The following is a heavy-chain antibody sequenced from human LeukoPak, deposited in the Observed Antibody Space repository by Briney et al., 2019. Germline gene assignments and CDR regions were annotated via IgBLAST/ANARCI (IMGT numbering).Heavy chain of an antibody. V-gene: IGHV3-23*01. Sequence: PGGSLRLSCAASGFTFSSYAMSWARQAPGKGLEWVSAIRGSGDSTFYADSVKGRFTISRDNSKNTLFLHMNSLRAADTAVYYCAKDSLRITIFGVVIVPVSYFDYWGQGTLVTVSS. J-gene: IGHJ4*02. CDR2: IRGSGDST. D-gene: IGHD3-3*01. CDR1: GFTFSSYA. CDR3: AKDSLRITIFGVVIVPVSYFDY.